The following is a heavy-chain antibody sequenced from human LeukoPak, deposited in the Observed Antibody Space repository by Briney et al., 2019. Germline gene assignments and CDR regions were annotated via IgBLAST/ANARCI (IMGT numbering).Heavy chain of an antibody. Sequence: GRSLRLSCAASGFTFNSYGMHWVRQAPGKGLEWVAIIWYDGSYEYYADSVKGRFTISRDNSKNTLYLQMNSLRVEDTALYYCVKSCAQGCFILDHWGQGTLVTVSS. CDR1: GFTFNSYG. CDR2: IWYDGSYE. J-gene: IGHJ4*02. V-gene: IGHV3-33*06. CDR3: VKSCAQGCFILDH. D-gene: IGHD2-15*01.